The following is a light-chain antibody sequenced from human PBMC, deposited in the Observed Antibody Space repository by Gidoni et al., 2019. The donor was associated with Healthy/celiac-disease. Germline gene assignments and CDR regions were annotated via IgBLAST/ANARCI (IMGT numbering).Light chain of an antibody. CDR1: PSISSY. CDR2: AAS. CDR3: QQSYSTHRT. Sequence: DIQMTQSPSSLSASVGDRVTITCRASPSISSYLNWYQQKPGKAPKLLIYAASSLQSGVPSRFSGSGSGTDFTLTISSLQPEDFATYYCQQSYSTHRTFGQGTKLEIK. V-gene: IGKV1-39*01. J-gene: IGKJ2*01.